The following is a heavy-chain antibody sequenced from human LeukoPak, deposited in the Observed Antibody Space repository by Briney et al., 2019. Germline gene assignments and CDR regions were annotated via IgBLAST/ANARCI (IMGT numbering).Heavy chain of an antibody. V-gene: IGHV3-74*01. J-gene: IGHJ6*03. CDR3: ARGGFCSGGSCPVDYYYYMDV. CDR1: RFTFSSYW. D-gene: IGHD2-15*01. Sequence: PGGSLRLSCAASRFTFSSYWMHWVRHAPGKGLVWVSRINSDGSSTSYADSVKGRFTISRDNAKNTLYLQLNSLRAEDTAVYYCARGGFCSGGSCPVDYYYYMDVWGKGTTVTVSS. CDR2: INSDGSST.